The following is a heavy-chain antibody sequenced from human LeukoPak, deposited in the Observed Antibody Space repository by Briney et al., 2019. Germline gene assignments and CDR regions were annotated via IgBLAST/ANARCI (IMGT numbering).Heavy chain of an antibody. CDR1: GGTFSSYA. J-gene: IGHJ4*02. Sequence: SVKVSCKASGGTFSSYAISWVRQAPGQGLEWMGGIIPIFGTANYAQKFQGRVTITTDKSTSTAYMELSSLRSEDTAVYYCARDRQLASPGDYWGQGTLVTVSS. D-gene: IGHD1-1*01. CDR2: IIPIFGTA. V-gene: IGHV1-69*05. CDR3: ARDRQLASPGDY.